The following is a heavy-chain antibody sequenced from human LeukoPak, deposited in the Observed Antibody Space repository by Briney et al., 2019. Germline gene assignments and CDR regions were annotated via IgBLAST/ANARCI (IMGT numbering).Heavy chain of an antibody. V-gene: IGHV4-34*01. CDR1: GGSFSGYY. D-gene: IGHD2-15*01. CDR2: ITHSGST. Sequence: SETLCLTCAVYGGSFSGYYWSWIRQPPGKGLEWIGEITHSGSTNYNPSLKSRVTISVDTTKNQFSLKPSSVTAADTAVYYCARGAGYCSGGSCYYYGMDVWGKGTTVTASS. J-gene: IGHJ6*04. CDR3: ARGAGYCSGGSCYYYGMDV.